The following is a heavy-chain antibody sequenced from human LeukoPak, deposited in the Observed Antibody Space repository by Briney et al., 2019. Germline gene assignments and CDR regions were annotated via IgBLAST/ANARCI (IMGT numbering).Heavy chain of an antibody. CDR3: ATGGLPAGGY. CDR2: FDPEDGET. CDR1: GYTFTSYG. V-gene: IGHV1-24*01. D-gene: IGHD2-2*01. Sequence: ASVKVSCKASGYTFTSYGISWVRQAPGQGLEWMGGFDPEDGETIYAQKFQGRVTMTEDTSTDTAYMELSSLRSEDTAVYYCATGGLPAGGYWGQGTLVTVSS. J-gene: IGHJ4*02.